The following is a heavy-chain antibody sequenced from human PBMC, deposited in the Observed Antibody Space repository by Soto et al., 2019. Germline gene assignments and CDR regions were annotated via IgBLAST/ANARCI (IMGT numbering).Heavy chain of an antibody. Sequence: SVTVSCQASGGTFSSYAISWVRQAPGQGLEWMGGIIPIFGTANYAQKFQGRVTITADESTSTAYMELSSLRSEDTAVYYCAREGRGYYYDSSGYIDIWGQGTMVTVSS. CDR3: AREGRGYYYDSSGYIDI. V-gene: IGHV1-69*13. J-gene: IGHJ3*02. CDR1: GGTFSSYA. D-gene: IGHD3-22*01. CDR2: IIPIFGTA.